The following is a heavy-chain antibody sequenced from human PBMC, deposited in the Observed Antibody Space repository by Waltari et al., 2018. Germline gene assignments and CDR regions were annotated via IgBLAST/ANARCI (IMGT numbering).Heavy chain of an antibody. V-gene: IGHV4-59*01. CDR3: ARGGGGDWEWFDP. J-gene: IGHJ5*02. Sequence: QVQLQESGPSLLKPSATLSLICTVSGGSISGFYWSWVRQPPGKGLAWIGYIYYTGSTNFNPSLKSRVTMSVDTSKIQFSLKLSSVTAADTAFYYCARGGGGDWEWFDPWGQGTLVTVSS. CDR2: IYYTGST. D-gene: IGHD2-21*02. CDR1: GGSISGFY.